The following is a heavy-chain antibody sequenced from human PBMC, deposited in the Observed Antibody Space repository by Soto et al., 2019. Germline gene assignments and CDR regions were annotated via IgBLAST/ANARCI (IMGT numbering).Heavy chain of an antibody. V-gene: IGHV3-13*04. CDR3: ARDLSGYGMDV. J-gene: IGHJ6*02. CDR2: IGTAGDT. Sequence: EVQLVESGGGLVQPGGSLRLSCAASGFTFSSYDMHWVRQATGKGLEWVSAIGTAGDTYYPGSVKGRFTISRENAKSSWYLQMSSVGAGDTAVYYCARDLSGYGMDVWGQGTTVTVSS. D-gene: IGHD3-3*01. CDR1: GFTFSSYD.